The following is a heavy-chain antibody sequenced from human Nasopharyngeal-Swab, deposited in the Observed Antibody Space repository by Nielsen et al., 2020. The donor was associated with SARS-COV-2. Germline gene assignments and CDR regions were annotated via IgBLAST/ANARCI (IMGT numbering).Heavy chain of an antibody. V-gene: IGHV3-11*04. CDR2: ISSSGSTI. D-gene: IGHD5-18*01. CDR1: GFTFSDYY. J-gene: IGHJ4*02. CDR3: AKEDTAMATYYFDY. Sequence: GESLKISCAASGFTFSDYYMSWIRQAPGKGLEWVSYISSSGSTIYYADSVKGRFTISRDNAKNSLYLQMNSLRAEDTAVYYCAKEDTAMATYYFDYWGQGTLVTVSS.